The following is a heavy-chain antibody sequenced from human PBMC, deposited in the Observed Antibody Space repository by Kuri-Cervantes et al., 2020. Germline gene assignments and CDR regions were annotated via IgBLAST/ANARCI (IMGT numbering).Heavy chain of an antibody. V-gene: IGHV4-4*07. Sequence: SETLSLTCSISGGSINNYYWNWFRQPAGKSMEWIGRISPSGSTNYNPSLMSRVTISIDKSKNQFSLKLSSVTAADTAVYYCARGYSGYAAPYYFDYWGQGTLVTVSS. J-gene: IGHJ4*02. CDR1: GGSINNYY. D-gene: IGHD5-12*01. CDR3: ARGYSGYAAPYYFDY. CDR2: ISPSGST.